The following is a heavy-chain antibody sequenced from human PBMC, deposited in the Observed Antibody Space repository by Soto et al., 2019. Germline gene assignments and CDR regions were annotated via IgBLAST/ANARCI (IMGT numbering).Heavy chain of an antibody. V-gene: IGHV4-30-2*01. CDR1: GGFLSSSAYS. CDR2: IYQSGST. Sequence: QMHLQESGSGLVKPSQTLSLTCAVSGGFLSSSAYSWSWIRQPPGKGLEWIGFIYQSGSTYYNPSLKSRVPMSLYRPKNQFSLKLSSVTAADTAVYYCARELLFYDSDGFSWDDAFDIWGQGTMVTVSS. D-gene: IGHD3-22*01. J-gene: IGHJ3*02. CDR3: ARELLFYDSDGFSWDDAFDI.